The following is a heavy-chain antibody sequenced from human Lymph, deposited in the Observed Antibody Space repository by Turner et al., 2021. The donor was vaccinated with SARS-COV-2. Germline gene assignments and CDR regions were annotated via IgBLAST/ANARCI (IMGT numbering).Heavy chain of an antibody. CDR3: ARYGSGGYFYYGLDV. D-gene: IGHD3-10*01. CDR1: GFTFSTSA. J-gene: IGHJ6*02. Sequence: QVQLVESGGGVVQPGRSLRLSCAASGFTFSTSAIHWVRQAAGKGLEWVAVISYDGSNKYYADSVKGRFTISRDNSKNTLYLQMNSLRAEDTAVYYCARYGSGGYFYYGLDVWGQGTTFTVSS. V-gene: IGHV3-30*04. CDR2: ISYDGSNK.